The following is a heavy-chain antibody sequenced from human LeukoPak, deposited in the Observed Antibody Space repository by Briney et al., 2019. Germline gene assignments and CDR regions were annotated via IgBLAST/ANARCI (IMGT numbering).Heavy chain of an antibody. J-gene: IGHJ2*01. V-gene: IGHV1-46*01. CDR3: ARGQLDWFFDF. CDR2: INPSGGST. Sequence: ASVKVSCKASGYTFTSYYVHWVRQAPGQGLEWMGIINPSGGSTSYPQKFQGRVTMTRDTSTSTVYMELSSLRSDDTAVYYCARGQLDWFFDFWGHGTLVTVSS. D-gene: IGHD3-10*01. CDR1: GYTFTSYY.